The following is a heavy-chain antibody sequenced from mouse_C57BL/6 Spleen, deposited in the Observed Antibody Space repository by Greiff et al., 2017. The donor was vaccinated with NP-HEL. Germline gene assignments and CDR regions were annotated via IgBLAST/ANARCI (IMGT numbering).Heavy chain of an antibody. V-gene: IGHV7-3*01. CDR1: GFTFTDYY. Sequence: EVMLVESGGGLVQPGGSLSLSCAASGFTFTDYYMSWVRQPPGKALEWLGFIRNKANGYTTEYSASVKGRFTIYRDNSQSILYLQMNALRAEDSATYYCASYMDYYSNFYYYAMDYWVQGTSVTVSS. J-gene: IGHJ4*01. CDR2: IRNKANGYTT. CDR3: ASYMDYYSNFYYYAMDY. D-gene: IGHD2-5*01.